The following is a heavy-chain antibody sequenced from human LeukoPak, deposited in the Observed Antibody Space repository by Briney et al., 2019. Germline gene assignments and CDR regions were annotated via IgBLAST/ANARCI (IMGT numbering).Heavy chain of an antibody. V-gene: IGHV3-23*01. Sequence: PGGSLRLSCAASGFTFSSYAMSWVRQAPGKGLEWVSAISGSGGSTYYADSVKGRFTISRDNSKNTLYLQMNSLRAEDTAVYYCANKTRLLYPPLNDYWGQGTLVTVSS. D-gene: IGHD2-2*02. CDR3: ANKTRLLYPPLNDY. J-gene: IGHJ4*02. CDR2: ISGSGGST. CDR1: GFTFSSYA.